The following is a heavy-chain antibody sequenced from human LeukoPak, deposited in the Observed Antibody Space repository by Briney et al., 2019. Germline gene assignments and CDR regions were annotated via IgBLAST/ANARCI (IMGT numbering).Heavy chain of an antibody. J-gene: IGHJ6*02. Sequence: ASVKVSCKASGYTFTGYYMHWVRQAPGQGLEWMGWINPNSGGTNYAQKFQGRVTMTRDMSISTAYMELSRLRSDDTAVYYCARGDFRDPRNYYYYYGMDVWGQGTTVTVSS. CDR1: GYTFTGYY. CDR2: INPNSGGT. V-gene: IGHV1-2*02. D-gene: IGHD3-3*01. CDR3: ARGDFRDPRNYYYYYGMDV.